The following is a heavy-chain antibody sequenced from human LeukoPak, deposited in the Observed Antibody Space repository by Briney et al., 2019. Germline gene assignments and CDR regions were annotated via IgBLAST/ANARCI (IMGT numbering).Heavy chain of an antibody. J-gene: IGHJ4*02. CDR3: VSAIRGSPIDY. CDR1: GFSFSNYW. CDR2: IKTDGSET. V-gene: IGHV3-7*01. Sequence: GGSLRLSCAASGFSFSNYWMGWVRQAPGKGLACVANIKTDGSETYYVDSVKGRFTISRDNARNSLFLQMNSLRAEDTAIYYCVSAIRGSPIDYWGQGTLVSVPS. D-gene: IGHD3-10*01.